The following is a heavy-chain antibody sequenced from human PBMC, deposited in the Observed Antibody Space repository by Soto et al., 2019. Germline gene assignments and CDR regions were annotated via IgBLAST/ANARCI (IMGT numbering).Heavy chain of an antibody. CDR1: GYTFTSYD. V-gene: IGHV1-8*01. CDR3: ARGSSGWSLGYYYYYMDV. J-gene: IGHJ6*03. D-gene: IGHD6-19*01. CDR2: MNPNSGNT. Sequence: ASVKVSCKASGYTFTSYDINWVRQATGQGLEWMGWMNPNSGNTGYAQKFQGRVAMTRNTSISTAYMELSSLRSEDTAVYYCARGSSGWSLGYYYYYMDVWGKGTTVTVS.